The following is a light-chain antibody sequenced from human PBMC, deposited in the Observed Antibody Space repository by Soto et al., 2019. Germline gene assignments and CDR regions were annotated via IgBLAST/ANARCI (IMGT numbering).Light chain of an antibody. V-gene: IGKV3-20*01. J-gene: IGKJ4*01. CDR2: GAS. Sequence: ENVLAQFSATLSFSTGERATLSCRASQSVSSSYLAWYQQTPGQAPRLLIYGASSRATGIPDRFSGSGSGTDFTLTISRLDPEDFAVYYCQQYGSSPLTFGGGTKVDIK. CDR1: QSVSSSY. CDR3: QQYGSSPLT.